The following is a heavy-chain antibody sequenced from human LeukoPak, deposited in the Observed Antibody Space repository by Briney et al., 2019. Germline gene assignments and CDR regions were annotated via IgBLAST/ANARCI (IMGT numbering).Heavy chain of an antibody. CDR3: SRDPSVP. Sequence: SQTLSLTCAISGDSVSSNSAAWIWIRKSPSRGLDWLGRTYYRSKWYNDYAVCVESRITIKPDTSNKPFSLQLNSVTPEDTAVYYCSRDPSVPWGQGTLVTVSS. CDR1: GDSVSSNSAA. V-gene: IGHV6-1*01. CDR2: TYYRSKWYN. J-gene: IGHJ5*02.